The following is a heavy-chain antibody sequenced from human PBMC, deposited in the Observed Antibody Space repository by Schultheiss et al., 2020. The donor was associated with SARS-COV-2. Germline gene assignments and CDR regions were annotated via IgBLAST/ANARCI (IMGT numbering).Heavy chain of an antibody. Sequence: GGSLRLSCAASGFTFSSYWMSWVRQAPGKGLEWVANIKQDGSEKYYVDSLKGRFTISRDNAKNSLYLQMNSLRAEDTAVYYCARTPLRYFDWLSDWGQGTLVTVSS. D-gene: IGHD3-9*01. J-gene: IGHJ4*02. CDR1: GFTFSSYW. CDR3: ARTPLRYFDWLSD. CDR2: IKQDGSEK. V-gene: IGHV3-7*03.